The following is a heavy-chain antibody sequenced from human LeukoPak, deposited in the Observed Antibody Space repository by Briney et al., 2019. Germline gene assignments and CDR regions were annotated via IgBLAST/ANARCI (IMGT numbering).Heavy chain of an antibody. V-gene: IGHV4-59*01. D-gene: IGHD3-10*01. J-gene: IGHJ5*02. CDR3: VRGYNWFDP. CDR1: GGSITNNY. Sequence: PSETLSLTCTVSGGSITNNYWSWIRQPPGKGPEWIGYIYYSGSTNYNPSLKSRVTISVDTTKNQFSLKLSSVTAADTAVYYAVRGYNWFDPWGQGTLVTVSP. CDR2: IYYSGST.